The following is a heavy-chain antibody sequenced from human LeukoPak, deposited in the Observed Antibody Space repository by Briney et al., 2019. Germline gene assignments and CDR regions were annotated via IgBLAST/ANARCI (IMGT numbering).Heavy chain of an antibody. CDR3: ARAYSSSWPMYYYYGMDV. D-gene: IGHD6-13*01. Sequence: GGSLRLSCAASGFTFSSYSMNWVRQAPGKGLEWVSYISSSSSTIYYADSVKGRFTISRDNAKNSLYLQMNSLRAEDTAVYYCARAYSSSWPMYYYYGMDVWGQGTTVTVSS. V-gene: IGHV3-48*04. CDR2: ISSSSSTI. CDR1: GFTFSSYS. J-gene: IGHJ6*02.